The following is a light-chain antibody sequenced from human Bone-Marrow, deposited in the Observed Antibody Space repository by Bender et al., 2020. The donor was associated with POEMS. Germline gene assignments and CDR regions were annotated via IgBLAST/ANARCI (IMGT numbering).Light chain of an antibody. Sequence: QSALTQPRSVSGSPGQSVTISCTGTGSDIGGYNYVSWYLHHPGKAPKVIIYEDTKRPSGVSERFSGSKSGNTASLTISGLQAEDEADYYCTSYTSTNTWVFGGGTKVTVL. CDR2: EDT. V-gene: IGLV2-11*01. J-gene: IGLJ3*02. CDR1: GSDIGGYNY. CDR3: TSYTSTNTWV.